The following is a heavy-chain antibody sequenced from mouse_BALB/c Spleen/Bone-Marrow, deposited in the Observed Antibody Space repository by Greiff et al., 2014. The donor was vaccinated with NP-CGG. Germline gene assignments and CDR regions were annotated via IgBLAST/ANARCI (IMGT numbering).Heavy chain of an antibody. CDR3: ARRSTMITTEAWFAY. V-gene: IGHV1S135*01. CDR2: IDPYNGGT. J-gene: IGHJ3*01. D-gene: IGHD2-4*01. CDR1: GYSFTDYN. Sequence: VQLQQSGPELVKPGASVKVSCKASGYSFTDYNMYWVKQSHGKSLEWIGYIDPYNGGTSYNQKFKGKATLTVDKFSSTAFMHLNSLTSEDSAVYYCARRSTMITTEAWFAYWGQGTLVTVSA.